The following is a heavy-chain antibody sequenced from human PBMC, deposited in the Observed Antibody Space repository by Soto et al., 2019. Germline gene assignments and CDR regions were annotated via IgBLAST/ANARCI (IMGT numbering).Heavy chain of an antibody. D-gene: IGHD1-26*01. CDR3: ARQGYGALHGLVDF. J-gene: IGHJ6*04. CDR2: VHDSWGS. CDR1: GGSISNYY. V-gene: IGHV4-59*08. Sequence: SETVSLTCTVSGGSISNYYWSWFRQTPGKGLEWIGYVHDSWGSNYNPSLKSRVAISLDTSKSQFSLKLTSVTATDTAVYYCARQGYGALHGLVDFWGKGTTVTVSS.